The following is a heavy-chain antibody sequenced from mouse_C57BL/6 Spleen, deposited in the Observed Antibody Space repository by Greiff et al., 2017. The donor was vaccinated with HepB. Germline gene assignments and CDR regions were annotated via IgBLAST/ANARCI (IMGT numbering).Heavy chain of an antibody. CDR3: TGETGTFDY. CDR1: GFTFSNYW. J-gene: IGHJ2*01. V-gene: IGHV6-3*01. D-gene: IGHD4-1*01. CDR2: IRLKSDNYAT. Sequence: EVKLMESGGGLVQPGGSMKLSCVASGFTFSNYWMNWVRQSPEKGLEWVAQIRLKSDNYATHYAESVKGRFTISRDDSKSSVYLQMNNLRAEDTGIYYCTGETGTFDYWGQGTTLTVSS.